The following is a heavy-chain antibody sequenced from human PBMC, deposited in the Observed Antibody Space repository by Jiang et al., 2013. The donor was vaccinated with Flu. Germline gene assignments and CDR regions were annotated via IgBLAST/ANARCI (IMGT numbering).Heavy chain of an antibody. CDR3: AKDSSDYGEGYYGTDV. D-gene: IGHD4-17*01. J-gene: IGHJ6*02. CDR2: ISYDGSNK. Sequence: WVAVISYDGSNKYYADSVKGRFTISRDNSKNTLYLQMNSLRAEDTAVYYCAKDSSDYGEGYYGTDVWGQGTTVTVSS. V-gene: IGHV3-30*18.